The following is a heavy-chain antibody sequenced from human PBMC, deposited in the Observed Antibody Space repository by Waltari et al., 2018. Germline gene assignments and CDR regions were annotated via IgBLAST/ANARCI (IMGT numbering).Heavy chain of an antibody. CDR1: GNTCVIFD. CDR2: MNPNSGNT. CDR3: ARSQGSISAPPYYYYIDV. D-gene: IGHD3-3*01. V-gene: IGHV1-8*01. Sequence: QVHLAQSGAEVKKPGASVKASCEASGNTCVIFDTNGVRQAPGQGLEWMGWMNPNSGNTGYAQKFQGRVTMTRNSAISTAYMELSGLRSEDTAVYYCARSQGSISAPPYYYYIDVWGEGTTVTVSS. J-gene: IGHJ6*03.